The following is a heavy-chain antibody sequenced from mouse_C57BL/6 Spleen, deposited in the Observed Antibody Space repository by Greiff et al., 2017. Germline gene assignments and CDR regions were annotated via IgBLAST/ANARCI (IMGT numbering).Heavy chain of an antibody. CDR3: ARSGYSNYYYARDY. J-gene: IGHJ4*01. CDR2: IDPNSGGT. V-gene: IGHV1-72*01. Sequence: VQLQQPGAELVKPGASVKLSCKASGYTFTSYWMHWVKQRPGRGLEWIGRIDPNSGGTQYNDKFKSKATLTVDKPSSTAYMQLSSLTSGGSTVYYCARSGYSNYYYARDYWGQGTSVTVSS. D-gene: IGHD2-5*01. CDR1: GYTFTSYW.